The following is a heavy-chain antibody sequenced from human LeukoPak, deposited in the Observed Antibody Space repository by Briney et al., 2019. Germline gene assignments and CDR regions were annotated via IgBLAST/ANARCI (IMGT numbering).Heavy chain of an antibody. Sequence: ASVKVSCKVSGYTFTDYYMDWVRQAPGKGLEWMGLVDPEDGETIYAEKFQGRVTITADTSTDTAYMELSSLRSEDTAVYYCAADVVAAAQRGAFDIWGQGTMVTVSS. CDR1: GYTFTDYY. J-gene: IGHJ3*02. CDR2: VDPEDGET. CDR3: AADVVAAAQRGAFDI. V-gene: IGHV1-69-2*01. D-gene: IGHD6-13*01.